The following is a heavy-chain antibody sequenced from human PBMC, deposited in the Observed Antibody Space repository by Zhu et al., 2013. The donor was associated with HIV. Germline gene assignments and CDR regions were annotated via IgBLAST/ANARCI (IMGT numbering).Heavy chain of an antibody. V-gene: IGHV4-34*01. J-gene: IGHJ4*02. CDR2: INHSGNT. Sequence: QVQLQQWGAGLLKPSETLSLTCAVYGGSFSGYYWSWIRQPPGKGLEWIGEINHSGNTNYNPSLKSRVTISVDTSKNQFSLKLSSVTAADTAVYYCATYHLGYSGYDYEDYWGQGTLVTVSS. CDR1: GGSFSGYY. D-gene: IGHD5-12*01. CDR3: ATYHLGYSGYDYEDY.